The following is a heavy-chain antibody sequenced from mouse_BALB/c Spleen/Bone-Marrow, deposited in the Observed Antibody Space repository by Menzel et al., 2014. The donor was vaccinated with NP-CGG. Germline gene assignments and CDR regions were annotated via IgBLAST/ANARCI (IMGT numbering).Heavy chain of an antibody. CDR2: IDPANGNT. D-gene: IGHD2-1*01. V-gene: IGHV14-3*02. Sequence: EVQIQQAGAELVKPGASVKLSCTASGFNIKDTYMHWVKQRPEQGLEWIGRIDPANGNTKYDPKFQGKATITADTSSNTAYLQLSSLTSEDTAVYYCARYGNFFYAMGCRGQGTPVPYSS. CDR3: ARYGNFFYAMGC. CDR1: GFNIKDTY. J-gene: IGHJ4*01.